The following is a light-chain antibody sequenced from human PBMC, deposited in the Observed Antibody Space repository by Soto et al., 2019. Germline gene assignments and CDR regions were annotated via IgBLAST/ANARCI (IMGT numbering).Light chain of an antibody. CDR3: QQYNSYWT. V-gene: IGKV1-5*03. CDR2: KAS. CDR1: QSISSW. Sequence: DIQMTQSPSTLSASVGDRVTITCRASQSISSWLAWYQQKPGKAPKLLIYKASSLESGVQSRFSGSGSGTEFTLTISRVQPDDFATYYFQQYNSYWTFGQGTKEEIK. J-gene: IGKJ1*01.